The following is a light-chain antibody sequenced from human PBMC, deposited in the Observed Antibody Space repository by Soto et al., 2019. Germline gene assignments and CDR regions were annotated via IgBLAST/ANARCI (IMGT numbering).Light chain of an antibody. Sequence: EIVLTQSPATLSLSPRERATLSCRASQTITTYLAWYQQKPGQPPRLLIYGASNRATGVQARFSGSGSGTDFTLTISNLEPEDFAVYYCKQRSNWPANFGRGTRLEIK. J-gene: IGKJ5*01. V-gene: IGKV3-11*01. CDR3: KQRSNWPAN. CDR2: GAS. CDR1: QTITTY.